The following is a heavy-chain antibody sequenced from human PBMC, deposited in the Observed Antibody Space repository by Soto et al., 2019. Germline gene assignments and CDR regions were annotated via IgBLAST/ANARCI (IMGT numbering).Heavy chain of an antibody. CDR3: ARVNVEMATITYFDY. CDR2: INHSGST. Sequence: QVQLQQWGAGLLKPSETLSLTCAVYGGSFSGYYWSWIRQPPGKGLEWIGEINHSGSTNYNPSLKSRVTISVDTSKNRFSLKLSSVTAADTAVYYCARVNVEMATITYFDYWGQGTLVTVSS. J-gene: IGHJ4*02. V-gene: IGHV4-34*01. D-gene: IGHD5-12*01. CDR1: GGSFSGYY.